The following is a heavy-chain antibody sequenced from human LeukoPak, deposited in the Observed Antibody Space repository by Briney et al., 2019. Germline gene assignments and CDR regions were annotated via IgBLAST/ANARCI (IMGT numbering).Heavy chain of an antibody. CDR1: GYTFTSYG. Sequence: GASVKVSCKASGYTFTSYGISWVRQAPGQGLEWMGWISAYNGNTNYAQKLQGRVTMTTDTSTSTPYMELRSLRSDDTAVYYCARDRASYYYGSGSYYILGYWGQGTLVTVSS. V-gene: IGHV1-18*01. CDR3: ARDRASYYYGSGSYYILGY. CDR2: ISAYNGNT. J-gene: IGHJ4*02. D-gene: IGHD3-10*01.